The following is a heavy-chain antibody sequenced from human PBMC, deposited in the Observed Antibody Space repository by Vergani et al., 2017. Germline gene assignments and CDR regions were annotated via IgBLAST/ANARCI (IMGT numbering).Heavy chain of an antibody. Sequence: QVQLVESGGGVVQPGRSLRLSCAASGFTFSSYAMHWVRQAPGKGLEWVAVISYDGSNKYYADSVKGRFTISRDNSKNTLYLQMNSLRGEDTAVFYCARDRWLYGITYYFDSWGQGTLVTVSS. J-gene: IGHJ4*02. V-gene: IGHV3-30-3*01. D-gene: IGHD1-14*01. CDR2: ISYDGSNK. CDR1: GFTFSSYA. CDR3: ARDRWLYGITYYFDS.